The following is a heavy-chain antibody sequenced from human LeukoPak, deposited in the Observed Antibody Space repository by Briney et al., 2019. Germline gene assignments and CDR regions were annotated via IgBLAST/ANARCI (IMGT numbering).Heavy chain of an antibody. J-gene: IGHJ4*02. D-gene: IGHD3-16*02. V-gene: IGHV3-7*01. CDR1: GFTFSAYW. CDR3: ARIIGTYGTYRYDY. Sequence: VVYLRLSCAASGFTFSAYWMTWVRQAPGEGLEWVGNINPDASERNCADSLKGRFTMSRDNAKNSLFLQMNSLRAEDTAVYYCARIIGTYGTYRYDYWGRGTLVTVSS. CDR2: INPDASER.